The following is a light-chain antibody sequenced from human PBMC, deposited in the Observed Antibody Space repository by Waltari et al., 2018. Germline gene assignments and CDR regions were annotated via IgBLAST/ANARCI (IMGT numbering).Light chain of an antibody. V-gene: IGKV1-5*01. CDR1: QTINNW. J-gene: IGKJ2*01. CDR3: QQYNSYSYT. Sequence: EIQMTQSPSSLAAFVGDRVTITCRASQTINNWLAWYQQKPGKAPKLLIYDVSSLESGVPSRFSGSGSGTEFTLTISSLQPDDFATYYCQQYNSYSYTFGQGTKLEIK. CDR2: DVS.